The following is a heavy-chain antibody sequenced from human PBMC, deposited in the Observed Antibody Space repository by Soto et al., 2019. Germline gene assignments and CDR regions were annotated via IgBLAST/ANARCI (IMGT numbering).Heavy chain of an antibody. J-gene: IGHJ4*02. D-gene: IGHD3-22*01. V-gene: IGHV4-30-4*01. CDR2: IHYSGST. CDR1: GGSISSGDYY. CDR3: ARAVYYDSSGYYYFDY. Sequence: QVQLQESGPGLVKPSQTLSLTCTVSGGSISSGDYYWSWIRQPPGKGLEWIGYIHYSGSTYYNPSLKSRVTIPVDTSKNQFSLKLSSVTAADTAVYYCARAVYYDSSGYYYFDYWGQGTLVTVSS.